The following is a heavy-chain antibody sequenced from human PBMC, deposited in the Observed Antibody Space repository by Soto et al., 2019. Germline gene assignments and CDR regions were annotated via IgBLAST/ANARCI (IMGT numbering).Heavy chain of an antibody. Sequence: SETLSLTCTVSGGSVSSGSYYWSWIRQPPGKGLEWIGYIYYSGSTNYNPSLKSRVTISVDTSKNQFSLKLSSVTAADTAVYYCARVVMVRGVIITYYFDYWGQGTLVTVSS. V-gene: IGHV4-61*01. D-gene: IGHD3-10*01. CDR1: GGSVSSGSYY. CDR2: IYYSGST. J-gene: IGHJ4*02. CDR3: ARVVMVRGVIITYYFDY.